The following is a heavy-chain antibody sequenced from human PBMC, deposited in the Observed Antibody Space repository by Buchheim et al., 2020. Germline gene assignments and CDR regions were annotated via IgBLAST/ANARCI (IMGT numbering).Heavy chain of an antibody. CDR3: ARDHPRGAVDYYYYMDV. J-gene: IGHJ6*03. CDR1: GGTFSSYA. CDR2: IIPIFGTA. V-gene: IGHV1-69*06. Sequence: QVQLVQSGAEVKKPGSSVKVSCKASGGTFSSYAISWVRQAPGQGLEWMGGIIPIFGTANYAQKSQGRVTITADKSTSTAYMELSSLRSEDTAVYYCARDHPRGAVDYYYYMDVWGKGTT. D-gene: IGHD6-19*01.